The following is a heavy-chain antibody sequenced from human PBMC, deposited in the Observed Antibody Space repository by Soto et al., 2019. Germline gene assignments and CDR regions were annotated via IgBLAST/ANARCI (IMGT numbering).Heavy chain of an antibody. V-gene: IGHV6-1*01. CDR2: TYYRSKWFI. Sequence: SPSLTCAMSGGGLSSDSATWNWIRQSPARGLEWLGRTYYRSKWFIDYAVSVKSRITINPDTCKNQFSLQLNSVTPEHTAVYYCARGLAITVPSADFAFWGQGILVTVSS. D-gene: IGHD3-10*01. CDR1: GGGLSSDSAT. J-gene: IGHJ4*02. CDR3: ARGLAITVPSADFAF.